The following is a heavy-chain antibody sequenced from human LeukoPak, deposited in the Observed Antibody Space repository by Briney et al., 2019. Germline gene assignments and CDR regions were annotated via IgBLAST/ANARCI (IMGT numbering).Heavy chain of an antibody. CDR2: INFDGSST. CDR1: GFTFDDYA. Sequence: GGSLRLSCAASGFTFDDYAMHWVRQAPGKGLEWVSRINFDGSSTTYADSVKGRFTISRDNAKNTLYLQMNSLRVEDTAVYYCARPLSSNCRIDPWGQGTLVTVSS. CDR3: ARPLSSNCRIDP. J-gene: IGHJ5*02. D-gene: IGHD1-1*01. V-gene: IGHV3-74*01.